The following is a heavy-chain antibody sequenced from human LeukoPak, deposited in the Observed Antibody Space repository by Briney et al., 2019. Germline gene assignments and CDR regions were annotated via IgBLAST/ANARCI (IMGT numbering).Heavy chain of an antibody. CDR2: ISSSSSYI. CDR3: ARDLVPRDYGGNSGVAFDI. D-gene: IGHD4-23*01. J-gene: IGHJ3*02. V-gene: IGHV3-21*01. Sequence: GGSLRLSCAASGFTFSSYSMNWVRQAPGKGLEWVSSISSSSSYIYYADSVKGRFTISRDNAKNSLYLQMNSLRAEDTAVYYCARDLVPRDYGGNSGVAFDIWGQGTMVTVSS. CDR1: GFTFSSYS.